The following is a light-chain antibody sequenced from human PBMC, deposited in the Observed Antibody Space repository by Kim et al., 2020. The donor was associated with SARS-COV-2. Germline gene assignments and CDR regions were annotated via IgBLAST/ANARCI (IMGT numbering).Light chain of an antibody. Sequence: DIQMTQSPSTLSVSVGDRVTITCRASQRIGTWLAWYQQKPGKSPRLLIYEASNLDSGVPSRFSGSGSGTEFSLTISSLQTDDFATYDCQQYKRSPGPGLTFGGGPKLEI. CDR1: QRIGTW. V-gene: IGKV1-5*03. CDR2: EAS. J-gene: IGKJ4*01. CDR3: QQYKRSPGPGLT.